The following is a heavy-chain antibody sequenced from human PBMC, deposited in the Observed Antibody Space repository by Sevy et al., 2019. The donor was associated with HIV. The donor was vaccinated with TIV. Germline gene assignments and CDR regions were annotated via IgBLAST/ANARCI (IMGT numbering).Heavy chain of an antibody. Sequence: GGSLRLSCAASGFTFSTYGMHWVRQAPGKGLEWVAVISYDGIKTYYADSMKGRFTISRDNSKNTLYLQMNSLRPEDTALYYCAKDGGWYNYAPSDYWGLGTLVTVSS. CDR2: ISYDGIKT. D-gene: IGHD1-1*01. J-gene: IGHJ4*02. CDR1: GFTFSTYG. CDR3: AKDGGWYNYAPSDY. V-gene: IGHV3-30*18.